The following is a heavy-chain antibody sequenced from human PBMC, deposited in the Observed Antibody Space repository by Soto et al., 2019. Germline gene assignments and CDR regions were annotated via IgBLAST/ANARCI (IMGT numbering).Heavy chain of an antibody. CDR3: ARVDTAMAQLYYGMDV. J-gene: IGHJ6*02. CDR1: GGTFSSYA. V-gene: IGHV1-69*13. CDR2: IIXXFXXA. D-gene: IGHD5-18*01. Sequence: SVKVSCKASGGTFSSYAISCVRQAPGQGLEWMGGIIXXFXXAXXXXXFXXXVTITADESTSTAYMELSSLRSEDTAVYYCARVDTAMAQLYYGMDVWGQGTTVTVSS.